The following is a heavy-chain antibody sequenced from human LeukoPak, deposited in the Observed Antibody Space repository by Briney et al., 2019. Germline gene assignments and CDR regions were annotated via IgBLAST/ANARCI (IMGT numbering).Heavy chain of an antibody. CDR3: AKDEAVGTTINLLLDY. Sequence: PGGSLRLSCAASGFTFSSYWMSWVRQAPGKGLEWVANIKQDGSEKYYDVSVKGRFTISRDNAKNTLYLQMNSLRVDDTAVYYCAKDEAVGTTINLLLDYWGQGTLVTVSS. CDR1: GFTFSSYW. V-gene: IGHV3-7*01. D-gene: IGHD1-1*01. CDR2: IKQDGSEK. J-gene: IGHJ4*02.